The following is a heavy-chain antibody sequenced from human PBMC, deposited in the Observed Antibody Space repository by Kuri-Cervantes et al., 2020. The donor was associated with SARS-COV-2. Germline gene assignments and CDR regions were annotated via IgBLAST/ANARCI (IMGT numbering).Heavy chain of an antibody. J-gene: IGHJ4*02. D-gene: IGHD3-3*01. CDR3: VRRFLEWLLYENYFDY. CDR1: GFTFSSYG. Sequence: GESLKISCAASGFTFSSYGMHWVRQAPGKGLEWVSAISGSGGSTYYADSVKGRFTISRDNSKNTLYLQMNSLRAEDTAVYYCVRRFLEWLLYENYFDYWGQGTLVTVSS. CDR2: ISGSGGST. V-gene: IGHV3-23*01.